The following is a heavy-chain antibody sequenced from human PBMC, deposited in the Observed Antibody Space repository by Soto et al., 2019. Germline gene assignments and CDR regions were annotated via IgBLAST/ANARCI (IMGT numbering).Heavy chain of an antibody. CDR3: ARGISMIVEVQRDAPDKYYFDS. J-gene: IGHJ4*02. D-gene: IGHD3-22*01. V-gene: IGHV4-34*01. CDR2: INHSGST. Sequence: SATLSLTFAVYGGSFSGHYWSWIRPPPGKGLEWIGEINHSGSTNSNPSLKSRVTISADTSKNQFSLKLTSVTAADTAVYYCARGISMIVEVQRDAPDKYYFDSWGQGILVTVSS. CDR1: GGSFSGHY.